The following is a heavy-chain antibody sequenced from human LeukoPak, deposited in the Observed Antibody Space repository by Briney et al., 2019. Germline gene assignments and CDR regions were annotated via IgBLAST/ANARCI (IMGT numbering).Heavy chain of an antibody. CDR2: ISYDGSNK. J-gene: IGHJ4*02. V-gene: IGHV3-30*18. Sequence: GGSLRLSCAASGFTFSSYGMHWVRQAPGKGLEWAAVISYDGSNKYYADSVKGRFTISRDNSKNTLYLQMNSLRAEDTAVYYCAKGGRRYCSGGSCYYFDYWGQGILVTVSS. D-gene: IGHD2-15*01. CDR1: GFTFSSYG. CDR3: AKGGRRYCSGGSCYYFDY.